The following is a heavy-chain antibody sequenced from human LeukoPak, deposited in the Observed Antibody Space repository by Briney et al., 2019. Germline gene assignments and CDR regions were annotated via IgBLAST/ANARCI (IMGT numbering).Heavy chain of an antibody. CDR3: AREGSEGSVWFGEPFSYYFDY. CDR2: ISKSGDSI. D-gene: IGHD3-10*01. J-gene: IGHJ4*02. V-gene: IGHV3-11*04. CDR1: GFTFSDYY. Sequence: GGCLRLSCAASGFTFSDYYVSWFRQAPGKGLEWVSYISKSGDSIYYADSVKGRFTISRDNAKNSLYLQMNSLRAEDTAVYYCAREGSEGSVWFGEPFSYYFDYWGQGTLVTVSS.